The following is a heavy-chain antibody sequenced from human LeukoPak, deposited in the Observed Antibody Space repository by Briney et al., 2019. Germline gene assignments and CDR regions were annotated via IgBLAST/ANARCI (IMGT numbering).Heavy chain of an antibody. D-gene: IGHD3-10*01. CDR2: VYYSGRT. Sequence: SETLSLTCTVSGGSTKTGDHYWNWIRQPPGKGLEWIGYVYYSGRTYYNSSLRSRVSISVAAPKNQFSLRLSSVTTADTAVYYCARGSNSYDSVRWGQGTLVIVSS. CDR1: GGSTKTGDHY. CDR3: ARGSNSYDSVR. J-gene: IGHJ4*02. V-gene: IGHV4-30-4*01.